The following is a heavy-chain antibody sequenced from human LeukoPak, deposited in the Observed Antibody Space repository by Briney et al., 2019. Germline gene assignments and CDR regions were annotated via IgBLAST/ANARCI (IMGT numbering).Heavy chain of an antibody. D-gene: IGHD6-13*01. CDR2: ISYDGSNK. V-gene: IGHV3-30-3*01. J-gene: IGHJ6*02. CDR1: GFTFSSYA. CDR3: ARDPKQQLALIHYYYGMDV. Sequence: GGSLRLSCAASGFTFSSYAMHWVRQAPGKGLEWVAVISYDGSNKYYADSVKGRFTISRDNSKNTLYLQMNSLRAEDTAVYYCARDPKQQLALIHYYYGMDVWGQGTTVTVSS.